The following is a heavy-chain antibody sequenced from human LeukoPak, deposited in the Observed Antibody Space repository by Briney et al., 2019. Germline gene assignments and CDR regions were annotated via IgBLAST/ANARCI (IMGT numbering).Heavy chain of an antibody. Sequence: ASVKVSCKASGYTFTGYYMHWVRQAPGQGVEWMGWINPNSGGTNYAQKFQGRVTMTRDTSISTAYMELSRLRSDDTAVYYCARDRGSGSYYNHYYYYMDVWGKGTTVTVSS. CDR1: GYTFTGYY. V-gene: IGHV1-2*02. D-gene: IGHD3-10*01. CDR2: INPNSGGT. J-gene: IGHJ6*03. CDR3: ARDRGSGSYYNHYYYYMDV.